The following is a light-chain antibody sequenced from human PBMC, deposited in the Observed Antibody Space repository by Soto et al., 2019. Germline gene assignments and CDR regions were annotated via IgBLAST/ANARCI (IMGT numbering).Light chain of an antibody. CDR3: QQRSNWHSIT. J-gene: IGKJ5*01. CDR2: DTS. Sequence: EIVLTQCPGTLSLSPGERATLSCRASQTLSNIFIAWYQQKPGQAPRLLIYDTSSRATVVPDRYSASGSGTDFTLTISSLEPEDFAVYYCQQRSNWHSITFGQGTRLEIK. CDR1: QTLSNIF. V-gene: IGKV3D-20*02.